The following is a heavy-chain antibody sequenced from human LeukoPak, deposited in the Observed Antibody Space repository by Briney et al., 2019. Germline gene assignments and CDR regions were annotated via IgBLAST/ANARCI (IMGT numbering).Heavy chain of an antibody. CDR2: ISSSSSYI. V-gene: IGHV3-21*01. Sequence: GGSLRLFCAASGFTFSSYSMNWVRQAPGKGLEWVSSISSSSSYIYYADSVKGRFTISRDNAKNSLYLQMNSLRAEDTAVYYCARDLGLVRGVPTASDYWGQGTLVTVSS. CDR1: GFTFSSYS. J-gene: IGHJ4*02. CDR3: ARDLGLVRGVPTASDY. D-gene: IGHD3-10*01.